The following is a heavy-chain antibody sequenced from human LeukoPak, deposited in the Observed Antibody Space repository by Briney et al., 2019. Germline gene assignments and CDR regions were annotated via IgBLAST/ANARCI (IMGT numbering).Heavy chain of an antibody. Sequence: PGGSLRLSCAASGFTFSTYAMSWVRQAPGKGREWVSAISGGAGSTNYADSVKGRFTISRDNFQNTLYLQMNSLRVEDTAVYYCARTGSSRFDYWGQGTLVTVSS. V-gene: IGHV3-23*01. CDR3: ARTGSSRFDY. CDR2: ISGGAGST. CDR1: GFTFSTYA. J-gene: IGHJ4*02. D-gene: IGHD1-26*01.